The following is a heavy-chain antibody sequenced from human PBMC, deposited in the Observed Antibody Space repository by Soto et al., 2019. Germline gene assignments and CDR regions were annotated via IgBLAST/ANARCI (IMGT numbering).Heavy chain of an antibody. V-gene: IGHV3-49*04. CDR3: SGAESPDTASFSLY. CDR1: GFPFYDFA. CDR2: IRKQSYQETT. D-gene: IGHD1-26*01. Sequence: PGGSLRLSCTGSGFPFYDFAINWVRQAPGKGLEWVCLIRKQSYQETTECAAAVKGRFTMSTDSSNGIAYLQMNSLISEDSAVYYCSGAESPDTASFSLYWGQGTPVTVPS. J-gene: IGHJ4*02.